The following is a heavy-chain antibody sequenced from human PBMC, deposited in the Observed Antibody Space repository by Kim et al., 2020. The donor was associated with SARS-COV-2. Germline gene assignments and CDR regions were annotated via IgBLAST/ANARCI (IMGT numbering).Heavy chain of an antibody. Sequence: GGSLRLSCAVSGFTFSNYWMTWVRQAPGKGLEWVASIKQLGIEKYYVDSVKGRFTISRDNAKNSLYLQMKSLRAEDTAVYYCARGSIGPSYWGQGTLVTVSS. V-gene: IGHV3-7*01. CDR1: GFTFSNYW. CDR3: ARGSIGPSY. CDR2: IKQLGIEK. J-gene: IGHJ4*02.